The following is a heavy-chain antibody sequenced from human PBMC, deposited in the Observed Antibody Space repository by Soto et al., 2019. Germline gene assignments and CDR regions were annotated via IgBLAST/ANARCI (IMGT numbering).Heavy chain of an antibody. CDR3: ASVDCTNGVCYKVWFDR. D-gene: IGHD2-8*01. V-gene: IGHV1-18*01. Sequence: ASVKVSCKASGYTFTSYGISWVRQAPGQGLEWMGWISAYNGNTNYAQKLQGRVTMTTDTSTSTAYMELRSLRSDDTAVYYCASVDCTNGVCYKVWFDRWGQGTLVTVSS. J-gene: IGHJ5*02. CDR2: ISAYNGNT. CDR1: GYTFTSYG.